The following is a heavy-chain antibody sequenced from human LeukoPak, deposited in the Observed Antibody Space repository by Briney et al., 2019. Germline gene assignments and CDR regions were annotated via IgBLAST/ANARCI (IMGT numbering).Heavy chain of an antibody. CDR3: ARVFKEIVVVYTGTAYYYGMDV. CDR1: GFTSSSYS. Sequence: GGSLRLSCAASGFTSSSYSMNWVRQAPGKGLEWVSYISGSSSTIYYADSVKGRFTISRDNAKNSLYLQMNSLRAEDTAVYYCARVFKEIVVVYTGTAYYYGMDVWGQGTTVTVSS. V-gene: IGHV3-48*01. J-gene: IGHJ6*02. CDR2: ISGSSSTI. D-gene: IGHD2-15*01.